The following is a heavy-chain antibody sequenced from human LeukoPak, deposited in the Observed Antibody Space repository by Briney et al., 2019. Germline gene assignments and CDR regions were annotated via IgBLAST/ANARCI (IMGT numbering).Heavy chain of an antibody. J-gene: IGHJ5*02. CDR2: TFHSGST. CDR3: AREVGYCSGGICYSGGWFDP. V-gene: IGHV4-59*01. Sequence: PSETLSLTCTVSGGSISSYYWSWIRQPPGKGLEWIGYTFHSGSTNYNPSLKSRVTVSVDTSKNQFSLKLTSVTAADTAVYYCAREVGYCSGGICYSGGWFDPWGQGTLVTVSS. CDR1: GGSISSYY. D-gene: IGHD2-15*01.